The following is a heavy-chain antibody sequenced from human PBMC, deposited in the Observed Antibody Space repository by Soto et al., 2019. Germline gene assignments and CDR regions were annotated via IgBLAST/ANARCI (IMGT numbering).Heavy chain of an antibody. CDR1: GGTFSSYA. CDR3: ARDSSRQWLVHAIINYYYGMDV. V-gene: IGHV1-69*01. CDR2: IIPIFGTA. Sequence: QVQLVQSGAEVKKPGSSVKVSCKASGGTFSSYAISCVRQAPGQGLEWMGGIIPIFGTANYAQKFQGRVTITADESMSTAYMERSSLRSEDTAVYYCARDSSRQWLVHAIINYYYGMDVWGQGTAVTVSS. D-gene: IGHD6-19*01. J-gene: IGHJ6*02.